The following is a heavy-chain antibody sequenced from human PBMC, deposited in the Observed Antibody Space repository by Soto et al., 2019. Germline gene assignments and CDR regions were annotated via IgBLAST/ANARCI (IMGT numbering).Heavy chain of an antibody. CDR1: GGSISSYY. D-gene: IGHD3-3*01. J-gene: IGHJ6*03. V-gene: IGHV4-59*08. CDR2: IYYSGST. CDR3: ARGSRAPYYDFWSGFAKGVRNYYYMDV. Sequence: SETLSLTCTVSGGSISSYYWSWIRQPPGKGLEWIGYIYYSGSTNYNPSLKSRVTISVDTSKNQFSLKLSSVTAADTAVYYCARGSRAPYYDFWSGFAKGVRNYYYMDVWGKGTTVTVSS.